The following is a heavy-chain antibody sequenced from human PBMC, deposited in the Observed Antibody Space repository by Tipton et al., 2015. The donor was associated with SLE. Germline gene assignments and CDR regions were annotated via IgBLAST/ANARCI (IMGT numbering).Heavy chain of an antibody. V-gene: IGHV4-34*01. CDR3: ARGSRGDTASFDY. D-gene: IGHD5-18*01. J-gene: IGHJ4*02. CDR2: INHSGST. Sequence: TLSLTCTVSGGSISGYYWSWIRQPPGKGLEWIGEINHSGSTNYNPSLKSRVTISVDTSKNQFSLKLSSVTAADTAVYYCARGSRGDTASFDYCGQGTLVSASS. CDR1: GGSISGYY.